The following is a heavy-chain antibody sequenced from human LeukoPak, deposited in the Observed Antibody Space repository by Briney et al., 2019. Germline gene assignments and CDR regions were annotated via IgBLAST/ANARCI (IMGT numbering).Heavy chain of an antibody. CDR3: ANTGFTFGGPGLDY. CDR1: GFTFSSYG. Sequence: GGSLRLSCAASGFTFSSYGMHWVRQAPGKGLEWVAFIRYDGSNKYYADSVKGRFTISRDNSKNTLYLQMNSLRAEDTAVYYCANTGFTFGGPGLDYWGQGTLVTVSS. D-gene: IGHD3-16*01. CDR2: IRYDGSNK. J-gene: IGHJ4*02. V-gene: IGHV3-30*02.